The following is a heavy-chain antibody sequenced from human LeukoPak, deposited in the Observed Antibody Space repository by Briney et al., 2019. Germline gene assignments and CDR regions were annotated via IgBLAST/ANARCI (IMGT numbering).Heavy chain of an antibody. D-gene: IGHD4-11*01. V-gene: IGHV4-31*03. CDR2: IYYSGST. CDR3: ATLQRRFYYMDV. J-gene: IGHJ6*03. CDR1: GGSISSGGYY. Sequence: SQTLSLTCTVSGGSISSGGYYWSWIRQHPGKGLEWIGYIYYSGSTYYNPSLKSRVTISVDTSKNQFSLRLSSVTAADTAVYYCATLQRRFYYMDVWGKGTTVTVSS.